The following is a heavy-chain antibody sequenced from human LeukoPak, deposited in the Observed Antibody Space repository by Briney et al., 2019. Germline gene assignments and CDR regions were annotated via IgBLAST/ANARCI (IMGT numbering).Heavy chain of an antibody. Sequence: ASVKVSCKASGYTFTSYYMHWVRQAPGQGLEWMGIINPSGGSTSYAQKFQGRVTMTRDTSTSTVYMELSSLRSDDTAVYYCARGVEMVRGVIITVAFDIWGQGTMVTVSS. CDR2: INPSGGST. CDR1: GYTFTSYY. J-gene: IGHJ3*02. V-gene: IGHV1-46*01. D-gene: IGHD3-10*01. CDR3: ARGVEMVRGVIITVAFDI.